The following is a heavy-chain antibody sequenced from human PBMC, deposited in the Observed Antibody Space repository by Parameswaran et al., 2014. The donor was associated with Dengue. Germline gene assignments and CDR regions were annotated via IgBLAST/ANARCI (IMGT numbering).Heavy chain of an antibody. CDR2: ISSSSSYI. CDR3: ATDYVVVPAAIREYYYGMDV. CDR1: GFTFSSYS. V-gene: IGHV3-21*01. Sequence: AGGSLRLSCAASGFTFSSYSMNWVRQAPGKGLEWVSSISSSSSYIYYADSVKGRFTISRDNAKNSLYLQMNSLRAEDTAVYYCATDYVVVPAAIREYYYGMDVWGQGTTVTVSS. D-gene: IGHD2-2*02. J-gene: IGHJ6*02.